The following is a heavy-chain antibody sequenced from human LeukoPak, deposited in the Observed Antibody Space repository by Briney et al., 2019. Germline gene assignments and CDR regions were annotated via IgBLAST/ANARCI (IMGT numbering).Heavy chain of an antibody. D-gene: IGHD3-16*02. CDR2: IYYSGST. V-gene: IGHV4-30-4*01. Sequence: SETLSLTCTVSGASISTGDYYWSWIRQPPGKGLEWIGYIYYSGSTSYNPSLKSRVSISVDTSKNQFSAKLKSVTAADTAVYYCARGPNYVWGSYRYFDYWGQGTLVTVSS. J-gene: IGHJ4*02. CDR1: GASISTGDYY. CDR3: ARGPNYVWGSYRYFDY.